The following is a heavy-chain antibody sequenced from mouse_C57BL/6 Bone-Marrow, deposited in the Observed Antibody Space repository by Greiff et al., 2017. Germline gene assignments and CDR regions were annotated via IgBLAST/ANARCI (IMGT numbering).Heavy chain of an antibody. D-gene: IGHD1-1*01. V-gene: IGHV5-4*01. CDR2: ISDGGSYT. CDR1: GFTFSSYA. Sequence: EVQLVESGGGLVKPGGSLKLSCAASGFTFSSYAMSWVRQTPEKRLEWVATISDGGSYTYYPDNVKGRFTISRDNAKNNLYLQMSHLKSEDTAMYYCARDSLLYYYGSSCWYFDVWGTGTTVTVSS. J-gene: IGHJ1*03. CDR3: ARDSLLYYYGSSCWYFDV.